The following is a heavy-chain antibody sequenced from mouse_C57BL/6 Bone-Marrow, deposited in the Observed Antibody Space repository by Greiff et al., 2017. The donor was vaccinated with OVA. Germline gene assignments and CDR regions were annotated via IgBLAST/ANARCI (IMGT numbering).Heavy chain of an antibody. Sequence: EVQGVESGGGLVQPGGSLSLSCAASGFTFTDYYMSWVRQPPGKALEWLGFIRNKANGYTTEYSASVKGRFTISRDNSQSILYLQMNALRAEDSATYYCARLSTMVTTTGYFDYWGQGTTLTVSS. CDR2: IRNKANGYTT. J-gene: IGHJ2*01. CDR3: ARLSTMVTTTGYFDY. V-gene: IGHV7-3*01. CDR1: GFTFTDYY. D-gene: IGHD2-2*01.